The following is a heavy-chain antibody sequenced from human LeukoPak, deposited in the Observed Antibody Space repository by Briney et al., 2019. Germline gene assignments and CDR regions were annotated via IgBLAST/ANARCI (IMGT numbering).Heavy chain of an antibody. V-gene: IGHV4-39*07. Sequence: SETLSLTCTISGGSISTSNYYWGWIRQPPGKGLEWIGNIFYSGSTYYSPSLKSRVTISVDTSKNQFSLKLSSVTAADTAVYYCARTDSAVRPYYYDSSGYYDNYMDVWGKGTTVTISS. CDR1: GGSISTSNYY. CDR3: ARTDSAVRPYYYDSSGYYDNYMDV. CDR2: IFYSGST. J-gene: IGHJ6*03. D-gene: IGHD3-22*01.